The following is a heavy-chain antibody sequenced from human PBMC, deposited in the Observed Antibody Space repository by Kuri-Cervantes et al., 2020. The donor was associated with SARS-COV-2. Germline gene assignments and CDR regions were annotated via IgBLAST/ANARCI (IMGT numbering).Heavy chain of an antibody. CDR1: GFTFSSYS. CDR2: ISSSSSTI. D-gene: IGHD2-2*01. V-gene: IGHV3-48*04. Sequence: LSLTCAASGFTFSSYSMNWVRQAPGKGLEWVSYISSSSSTIYYADSVKGRFTISRDNAKNSLYLQMNSLRAEDTAVYYCASSCSSTSCFRPQGKNFDYWGQGTLVTVSS. CDR3: ASSCSSTSCFRPQGKNFDY. J-gene: IGHJ4*02.